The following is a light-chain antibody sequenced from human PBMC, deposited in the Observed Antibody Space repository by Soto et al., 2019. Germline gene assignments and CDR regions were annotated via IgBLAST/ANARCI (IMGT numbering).Light chain of an antibody. V-gene: IGKV3-20*01. Sequence: ETVLTKSPATLSLSPGEKGTLSCSASESVTNYLAWYQQKPGQAPRLLISGASSRATGIPDRFSGSGSGTDFTLTISRLEPEDFAVFYCQQYGTSPPTFGQGTKVDIK. CDR2: GAS. CDR3: QQYGTSPPT. J-gene: IGKJ1*01. CDR1: ESVTNY.